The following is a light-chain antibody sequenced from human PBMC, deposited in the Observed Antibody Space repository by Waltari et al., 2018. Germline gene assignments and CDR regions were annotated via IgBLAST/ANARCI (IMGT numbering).Light chain of an antibody. CDR1: SLRSTY. CDR3: NSRDSSAKGV. V-gene: IGLV3-19*01. Sequence: SSELTQDPAVSVALGQTVRITCQGDSLRSTYATWYQQKPGQAPILVIYGKNNRPSGIPDRFSGSSSGNTASLTITGAQAEDEADYYCNSRDSSAKGVFGGGTKLTVL. CDR2: GKN. J-gene: IGLJ3*02.